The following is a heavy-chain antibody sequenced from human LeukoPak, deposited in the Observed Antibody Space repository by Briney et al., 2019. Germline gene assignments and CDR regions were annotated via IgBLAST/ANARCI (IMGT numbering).Heavy chain of an antibody. D-gene: IGHD3-22*01. CDR3: AKVAYYDSSGYSHYYYYYYMDV. CDR1: GFTFSSYG. V-gene: IGHV3-30*02. J-gene: IGHJ6*03. CDR2: IRYDGSNK. Sequence: GGSLRLSCAASGFTFSSYGMHWVRQAPGKGLEWVAFIRYDGSNKYYADSVKGRFTISRDNSKNTLYLQMNSLRAEDTAVYYCAKVAYYDSSGYSHYYYYYYMDVWGKGTTVTVSS.